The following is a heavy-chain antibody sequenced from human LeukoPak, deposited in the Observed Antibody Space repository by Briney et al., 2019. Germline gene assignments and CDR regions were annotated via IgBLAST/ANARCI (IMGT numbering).Heavy chain of an antibody. D-gene: IGHD5-18*01. V-gene: IGHV1-69*05. J-gene: IGHJ4*02. CDR3: ARGRGIQLWLDY. Sequence: SVKVSCKASGGTFSSYAISWVRQAPGQGLEWMGRIIPISGTANYAQKFQGRVTITTDESTSTAYMELSSLRSEDTAVYYCARGRGIQLWLDYWGQGTLVTVSS. CDR1: GGTFSSYA. CDR2: IIPISGTA.